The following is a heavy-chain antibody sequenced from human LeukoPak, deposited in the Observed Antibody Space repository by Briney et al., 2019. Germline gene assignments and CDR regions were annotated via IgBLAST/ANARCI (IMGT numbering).Heavy chain of an antibody. V-gene: IGHV1-69*13. Sequence: SVKVSCKASGYTFTGYYMHWVRQAPGQGLEWMGGIIPIFGTANYAQKFQGRVTITADESTSTAYMELSSLRSEDTAVYYCARCGMLALGYYYYYYMDVWGKGTTVTVSS. J-gene: IGHJ6*03. D-gene: IGHD2-8*01. CDR2: IIPIFGTA. CDR3: ARCGMLALGYYYYYYMDV. CDR1: GYTFTGYY.